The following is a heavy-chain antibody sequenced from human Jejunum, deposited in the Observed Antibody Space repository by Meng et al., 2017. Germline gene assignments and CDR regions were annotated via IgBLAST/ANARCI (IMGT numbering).Heavy chain of an antibody. CDR3: ARDESRLLRS. J-gene: IGHJ5*02. CDR1: GDSVSSNSVA. D-gene: IGHD3-22*01. Sequence: VQLQPSGPGLVKPSQPLSLTSAISGDSVSSNSVAWNWIRQSPSRGLEWLGRTYYRSKWYSDYAVSVKSRITINTDTSKNQLSLQLNSVTPEDTAVYYCARDESRLLRSWGQGTLVTVSS. CDR2: TYYRSKWYS. V-gene: IGHV6-1*01.